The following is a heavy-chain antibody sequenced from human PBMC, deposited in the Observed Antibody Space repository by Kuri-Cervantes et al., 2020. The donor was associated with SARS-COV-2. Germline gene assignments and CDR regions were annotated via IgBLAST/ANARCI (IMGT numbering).Heavy chain of an antibody. D-gene: IGHD2/OR15-2a*01. V-gene: IGHV3-23*01. J-gene: IGHJ4*02. CDR2: ISGSAGRT. CDR1: GFSSSDYA. Sequence: GGSLRLSCVASGFSSSDYAMSWVRQTPGKGLEWISVISGSAGRTYYADSVKGRFTISRDNSRNTLYLQMNSLRAEDTAVYYCARRHTEYNIGLYYFEYWGRGTLVTVSS. CDR3: ARRHTEYNIGLYYFEY.